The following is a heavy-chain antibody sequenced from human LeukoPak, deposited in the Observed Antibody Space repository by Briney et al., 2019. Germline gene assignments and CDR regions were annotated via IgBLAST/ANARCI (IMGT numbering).Heavy chain of an antibody. CDR3: ASSLAADYYFDY. D-gene: IGHD3-3*02. J-gene: IGHJ4*02. V-gene: IGHV4-30-2*01. Sequence: SQTLSLTCAVSGGSISSGGYSWRWLRQPPGRGREWIGYIYHSGSTYYNPSLKSRVTISVDRSKNQFSLKLSSVTAADTAVYYCASSLAADYYFDYWGQGTLVTVSS. CDR1: GGSISSGGYS. CDR2: IYHSGST.